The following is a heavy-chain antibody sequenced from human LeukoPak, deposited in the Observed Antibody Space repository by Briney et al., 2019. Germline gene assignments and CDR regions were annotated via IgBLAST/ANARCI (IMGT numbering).Heavy chain of an antibody. CDR3: ARLLSGQGDV. J-gene: IGHJ6*02. D-gene: IGHD2/OR15-2a*01. V-gene: IGHV5-51*01. Sequence: GESLKISCQGYGYSFTTYWIAWVRSMPGKGLEWMGIIYPDDSDTKYSPSFQGQVTISADKSISTAYLQWRSLKASDTAMYYCARLLSGQGDVWGQGTTVTVSS. CDR1: GYSFTTYW. CDR2: IYPDDSDT.